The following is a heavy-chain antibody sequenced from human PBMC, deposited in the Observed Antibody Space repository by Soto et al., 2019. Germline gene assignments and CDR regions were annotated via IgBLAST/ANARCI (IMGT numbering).Heavy chain of an antibody. V-gene: IGHV3-13*01. CDR3: VRNWNLDY. Sequence: GGSLRLSCAASEFTFENYDMHWVRQVTGKGLEWVSGIATAGDTYYPGSVKGRFTISRENAKKSLYLQMNGLRAEDTAVYYCVRNWNLDYWGQGTLVTVSS. D-gene: IGHD1-1*01. CDR1: EFTFENYD. CDR2: IATAGDT. J-gene: IGHJ4*02.